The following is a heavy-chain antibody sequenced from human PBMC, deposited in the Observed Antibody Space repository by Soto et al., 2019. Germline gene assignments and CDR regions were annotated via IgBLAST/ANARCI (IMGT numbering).Heavy chain of an antibody. D-gene: IGHD2-15*01. CDR1: GGTFSSYA. CDR3: ARGSGGSSYYYYGMDV. J-gene: IGHJ6*02. V-gene: IGHV1-69*12. CDR2: IIPIFGTA. Sequence: QVQLVQSGAEVKKPGSSVKVSCKASGGTFSSYAINWVRQAPGQGLEWMGGIIPIFGTANYAQKFQVRVTITADESTSTAYMELSSLRSEDSAVYYSARGSGGSSYYYYGMDVWGQGTTVTVSS.